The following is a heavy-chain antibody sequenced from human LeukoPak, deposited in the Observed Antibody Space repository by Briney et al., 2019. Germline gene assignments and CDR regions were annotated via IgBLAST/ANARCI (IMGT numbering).Heavy chain of an antibody. Sequence: PGGSLRLSCAASGFIFSDYPMSWIRQAPGKGLEWISYVGIDSGNTKYADSVKGRFTISGDNAKKSLYLQMNSLRVEDTAVYYCARDYRFAFDNWGQGTLVTVSS. J-gene: IGHJ4*02. CDR3: ARDYRFAFDN. V-gene: IGHV3-11*06. CDR2: VGIDSGNT. CDR1: GFIFSDYP.